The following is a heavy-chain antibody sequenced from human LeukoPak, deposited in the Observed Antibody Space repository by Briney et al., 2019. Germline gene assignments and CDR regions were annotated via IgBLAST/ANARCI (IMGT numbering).Heavy chain of an antibody. J-gene: IGHJ5*02. CDR2: ISSSSSYI. D-gene: IGHD3-22*01. CDR1: GFTFSSYS. Sequence: PGGSLRLSCAASGFTFSSYSMNWVRQAPGKGLEWVSSISSSSSYIYYADSVKGRFTISRDNAKNSLYLQMNSLRAEDTAVYYCARGVHTYYCDAPPRGFDPWGQGTLVTVSS. CDR3: ARGVHTYYCDAPPRGFDP. V-gene: IGHV3-21*01.